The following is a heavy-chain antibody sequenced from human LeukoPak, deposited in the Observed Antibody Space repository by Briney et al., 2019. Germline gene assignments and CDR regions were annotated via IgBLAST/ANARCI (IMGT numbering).Heavy chain of an antibody. CDR3: ARVRVSGVAVAYPQYFDY. Sequence: SETLSLTCTVSGGSISSYYWSWIRQPPGKGLGWIGYIYYSGSTNYNPSLKSRVTISVDTSKNQFSLKLSSVTAADTAVYYCARVRVSGVAVAYPQYFDYWGQGTLVTVSS. V-gene: IGHV4-59*01. J-gene: IGHJ4*02. CDR2: IYYSGST. D-gene: IGHD6-19*01. CDR1: GGSISSYY.